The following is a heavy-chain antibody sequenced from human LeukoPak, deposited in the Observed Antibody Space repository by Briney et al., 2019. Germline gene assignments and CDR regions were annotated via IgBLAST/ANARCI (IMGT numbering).Heavy chain of an antibody. D-gene: IGHD3-10*01. J-gene: IGHJ6*03. Sequence: ASVKVSCKASGYTFTSYYMHWVRQAPGQGLEWMGIINPSGGSTSYAQKFQGRVTMTRDTSTSTVYMELSSLRSEDTAVYYCARGPSITMVRGGQWYYYMDVWGKGTTVTISS. V-gene: IGHV1-46*01. CDR2: INPSGGST. CDR1: GYTFTSYY. CDR3: ARGPSITMVRGGQWYYYMDV.